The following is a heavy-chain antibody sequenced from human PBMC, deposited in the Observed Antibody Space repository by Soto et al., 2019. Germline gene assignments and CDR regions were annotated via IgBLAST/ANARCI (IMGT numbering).Heavy chain of an antibody. V-gene: IGHV4-30-4*08. CDR3: AREDDGGDRDYYGLDV. CDR2: IHYSGSI. Sequence: QVQLQQSGPGLVKPSQTLSLTCTVSGGSISYEYYHWTWIRQSPGKGLEWIGYIHYSGSILYNPSFKSRFTLSVDTSKNQFSLQLSSVTAADTAVYFCAREDDGGDRDYYGLDVWGQGTTVTVSS. D-gene: IGHD2-21*02. J-gene: IGHJ6*02. CDR1: GGSISYEYYH.